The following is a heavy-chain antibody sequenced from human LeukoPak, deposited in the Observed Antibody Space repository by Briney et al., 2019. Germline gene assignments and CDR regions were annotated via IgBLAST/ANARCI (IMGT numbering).Heavy chain of an antibody. Sequence: SETLSLTCTVSGGSISSSSYYWGWIRQPPGKGLEWLGSIYYSGSTSYNRSLKSRVTISVDTSKNQFSLKLRSVTAADTAIYYCARVWWQQLAPFDYWGQGTLVTVSS. D-gene: IGHD6-13*01. V-gene: IGHV4-39*01. CDR3: ARVWWQQLAPFDY. CDR1: GGSISSSSYY. CDR2: IYYSGST. J-gene: IGHJ4*02.